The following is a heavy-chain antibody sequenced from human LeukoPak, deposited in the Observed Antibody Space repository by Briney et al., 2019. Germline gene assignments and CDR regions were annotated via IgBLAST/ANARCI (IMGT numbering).Heavy chain of an antibody. CDR1: GGSIGNFY. D-gene: IGHD4-23*01. CDR2: IYTSGST. Sequence: PSETLSLTCTVTGGSIGNFYWSWIRQPPGKGLEWIGYIYTSGSTNCNPSLKSRVTMSVDTSKNRFSLKLSSATAAVTAVYYCARGGWELELDYWGQGILVTVSS. CDR3: ARGGWELELDY. J-gene: IGHJ4*02. V-gene: IGHV4-59*01.